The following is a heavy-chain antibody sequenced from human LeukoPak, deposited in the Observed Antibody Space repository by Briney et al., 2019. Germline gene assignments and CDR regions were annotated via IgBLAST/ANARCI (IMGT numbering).Heavy chain of an antibody. V-gene: IGHV1-2*02. J-gene: IGHJ4*02. CDR2: INPNNGGT. D-gene: IGHD1-26*01. CDR3: ARRLGGSSEGYEF. Sequence: ASVKVSCKASGYTFTDLTEYYIHWVRQAPGQGLEWMGWINPNNGGTKYAQKFQGRVTMTRDMSMNTAYMEPSSLTSDDTAVYYCARRLGGSSEGYEFWGQGPLVTVSS. CDR1: GYTFTDLTEYY.